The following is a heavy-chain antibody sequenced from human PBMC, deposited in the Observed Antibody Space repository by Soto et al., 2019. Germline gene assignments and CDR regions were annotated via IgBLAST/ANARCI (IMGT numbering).Heavy chain of an antibody. Sequence: ASLRLSCKASGNTCSSRAISWVRQAPGQGLEWMGGIIPIFGTANYAQKFQGRVTITADESTSTAYMELSSLRSEDTAVYYCAREGGFDPALDYWGQGTLVTSPQ. V-gene: IGHV1-69*01. CDR3: AREGGFDPALDY. CDR2: IIPIFGTA. J-gene: IGHJ4*02. CDR1: GNTCSSRA.